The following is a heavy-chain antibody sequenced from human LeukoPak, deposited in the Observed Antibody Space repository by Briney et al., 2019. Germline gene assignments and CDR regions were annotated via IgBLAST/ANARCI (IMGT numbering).Heavy chain of an antibody. J-gene: IGHJ3*02. CDR3: AKLVGGRWAFDI. D-gene: IGHD1-26*01. Sequence: AGGSLRLSCAASGFTFSSYGMHWVRQAPGKGLEWVAFIRYDGSNKYYADSVKGRFTISRDNSKNTLYLQTNSLRAEDTAVYYCAKLVGGRWAFDIWGQGTMVTVSS. V-gene: IGHV3-30*02. CDR2: IRYDGSNK. CDR1: GFTFSSYG.